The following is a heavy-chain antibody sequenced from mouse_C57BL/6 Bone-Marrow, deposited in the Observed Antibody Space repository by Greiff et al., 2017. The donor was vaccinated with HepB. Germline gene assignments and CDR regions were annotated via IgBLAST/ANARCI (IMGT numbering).Heavy chain of an antibody. CDR1: GFTFSSYG. D-gene: IGHD1-1*01. J-gene: IGHJ4*01. CDR2: ISSGGSYT. CDR3: ARHRTTVPYAMDY. Sequence: EVHLVESGGDLVKPGGSLKLSCAASGFTFSSYGMSWVRQTPDKRLEWVATISSGGSYTHYPDSVKGRFTISRDNAKNTLYLQMSSLKSEDTAMYYCARHRTTVPYAMDYWGQGTSVTVSS. V-gene: IGHV5-6*01.